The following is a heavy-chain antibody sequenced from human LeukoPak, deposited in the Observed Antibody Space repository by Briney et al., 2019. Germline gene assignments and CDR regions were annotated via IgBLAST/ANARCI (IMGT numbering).Heavy chain of an antibody. Sequence: GGSLRLSCAASGFTFSSDSMNWVRQAPGKGLEWVSSISSSSRYIYYADSVKGRFTISRDNAKNSLYLQMNSLRAEDTAVYYCASFWSGYYSIYWGQGTLVTVSS. V-gene: IGHV3-21*01. CDR1: GFTFSSDS. CDR3: ASFWSGYYSIY. J-gene: IGHJ4*02. CDR2: ISSSSRYI. D-gene: IGHD3-3*01.